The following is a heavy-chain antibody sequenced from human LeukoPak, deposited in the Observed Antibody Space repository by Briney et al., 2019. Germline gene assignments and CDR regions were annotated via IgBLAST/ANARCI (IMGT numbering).Heavy chain of an antibody. CDR1: GYTFTGYY. J-gene: IGHJ4*02. V-gene: IGHV1-2*02. CDR2: TNPNSGGT. CDR3: ARVRPFGRFSGSYLRY. D-gene: IGHD1-26*01. Sequence: ASVKVSCKASGYTFTGYYMHWVRQAPGQGLEWMGWTNPNSGGTNYAQKFQGRVTMTRDASISTAYMELSRLRSDDTAVYYCARVRPFGRFSGSYLRYWGQGTLVTVSS.